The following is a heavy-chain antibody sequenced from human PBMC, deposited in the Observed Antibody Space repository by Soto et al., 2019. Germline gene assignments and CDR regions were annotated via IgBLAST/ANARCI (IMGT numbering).Heavy chain of an antibody. CDR1: GFTFSSYA. Sequence: EVQLLESGGGLVQPGGSLRLSCAASGFTFSSYAMSWVRQAPGKGLEWVSAISGSGGSTYYADSVKGRFTISRDNAKNSLYLQMNSLRDEDTAVYYCARTGITYYYDSSGYSDAFDIWGQGTMVTVSS. CDR2: ISGSGGST. D-gene: IGHD3-22*01. V-gene: IGHV3-23*01. J-gene: IGHJ3*02. CDR3: ARTGITYYYDSSGYSDAFDI.